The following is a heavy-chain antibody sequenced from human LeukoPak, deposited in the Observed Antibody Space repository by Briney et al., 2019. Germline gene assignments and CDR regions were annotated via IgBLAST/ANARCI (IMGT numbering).Heavy chain of an antibody. D-gene: IGHD4-17*01. CDR1: GYTFTSYH. V-gene: IGHV1-18*01. Sequence: GASVKVSCKASGYTFTSYHISWVRQAPGHGLEWMGWISPYNGNTNYTQKLQGRITLTTDTSTSTAYMELRSLRSEDTAVYYCARGGTTVTNPFVGYWGQGTLVTVSS. CDR3: ARGGTTVTNPFVGY. J-gene: IGHJ4*02. CDR2: ISPYNGNT.